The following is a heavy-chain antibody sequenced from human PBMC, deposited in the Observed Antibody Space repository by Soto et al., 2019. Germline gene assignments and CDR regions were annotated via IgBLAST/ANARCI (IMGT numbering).Heavy chain of an antibody. CDR2: ISDTGGST. J-gene: IGHJ4*02. D-gene: IGHD3-22*01. V-gene: IGHV3-23*01. CDR3: AKTGSSGYDLYYFDY. CDR1: GFIFNNYA. Sequence: GGSLRLSCAASGFIFNNYAMSWVRQPPGKGLEWVSGISDTGGSTYYADSVKGRFTISRDNSKNTLYLQMNSLRAEDTAVYYCAKTGSSGYDLYYFDYWGQETLVTVSS.